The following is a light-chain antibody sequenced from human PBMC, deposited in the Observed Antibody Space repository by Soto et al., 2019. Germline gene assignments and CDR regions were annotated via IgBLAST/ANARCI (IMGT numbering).Light chain of an antibody. CDR1: SSNIGAGYD. V-gene: IGLV1-40*01. Sequence: QSVLTQPPSVSGAPGQRVTISCTGSSSNIGAGYDVHWYQQLPGTAPKLLIYGNSNRPSGVPDRFSGSKSGTSASLAITGLQAEYEADYYCQSYYSSLSGWVFCGGTKLTVL. CDR3: QSYYSSLSGWV. CDR2: GNS. J-gene: IGLJ3*02.